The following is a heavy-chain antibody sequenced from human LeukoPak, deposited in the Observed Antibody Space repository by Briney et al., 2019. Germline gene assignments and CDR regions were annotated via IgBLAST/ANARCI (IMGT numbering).Heavy chain of an antibody. Sequence: SETLSLTCAVYGGSFSGYYWSWIRQPPGKGLEWIGEINHSGSTNYNPSLKSRVTVSVDTSKNQFSLKLSSVAVEDTAVYYSARSSWFGVFDPWGQGTLVTVSS. D-gene: IGHD3-10*01. CDR3: ARSSWFGVFDP. CDR2: INHSGST. J-gene: IGHJ5*02. CDR1: GGSFSGYY. V-gene: IGHV4-34*01.